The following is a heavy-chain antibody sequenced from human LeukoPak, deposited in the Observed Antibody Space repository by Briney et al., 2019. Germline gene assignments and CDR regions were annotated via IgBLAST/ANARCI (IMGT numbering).Heavy chain of an antibody. CDR1: GYTFTAYY. Sequence: ASVKVSCTASGYTFTAYYIPWVRQAPGQGLEWMGTIRPGDTRTTYAQKFQGRVTMTWDMSTTTGYMELTSLRSVDTAVYYCVREKSGGTYDYWGQGTLVTVSS. CDR3: VREKSGGTYDY. CDR2: IRPGDTRT. V-gene: IGHV1-46*01. J-gene: IGHJ4*02. D-gene: IGHD3-16*01.